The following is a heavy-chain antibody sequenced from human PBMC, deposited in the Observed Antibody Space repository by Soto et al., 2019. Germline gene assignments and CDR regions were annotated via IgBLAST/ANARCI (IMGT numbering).Heavy chain of an antibody. D-gene: IGHD2-15*01. CDR3: AREELAVAATSFYYYYYGMDV. V-gene: IGHV3-30-3*01. Sequence: GGSLRLSCAASGFTFSSYAMHWVRQAPGKGLEWVAVISYDGSNKYYADSVKGRFTISRDNSKNTLYLQMNSLRAEDTAVYYCAREELAVAATSFYYYYYGMDVWGQGTTVTVSS. CDR2: ISYDGSNK. CDR1: GFTFSSYA. J-gene: IGHJ6*02.